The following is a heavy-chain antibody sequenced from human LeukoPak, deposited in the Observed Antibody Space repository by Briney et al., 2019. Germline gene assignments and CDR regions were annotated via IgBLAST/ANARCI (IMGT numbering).Heavy chain of an antibody. D-gene: IGHD3-22*01. Sequence: SVKVSCKASGGTFSSYTISWVRQAPGQGLEWMGRIIPILGIANYAQKFQGRVTITADESTSTAYMELSSLRSEDTAVYYCAREDPGYKDYYDSSGSWDSFDYWGQGTLVTVSS. CDR2: IIPILGIA. CDR3: AREDPGYKDYYDSSGSWDSFDY. CDR1: GGTFSSYT. V-gene: IGHV1-69*04. J-gene: IGHJ4*02.